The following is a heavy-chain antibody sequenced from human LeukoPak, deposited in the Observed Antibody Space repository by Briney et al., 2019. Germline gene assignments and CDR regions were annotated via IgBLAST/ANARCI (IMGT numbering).Heavy chain of an antibody. Sequence: ASVKVSCKASGYTFTNYALHWVRQAPGQRFEWMGWINAGNGNTKYSQKFQGRVSITRDTSANTAYMELSSLKSEGTAVYYCARGYCSGGSCYPDYWGQGTLVTVSS. D-gene: IGHD2-15*01. CDR1: GYTFTNYA. V-gene: IGHV1-3*01. CDR2: INAGNGNT. CDR3: ARGYCSGGSCYPDY. J-gene: IGHJ4*02.